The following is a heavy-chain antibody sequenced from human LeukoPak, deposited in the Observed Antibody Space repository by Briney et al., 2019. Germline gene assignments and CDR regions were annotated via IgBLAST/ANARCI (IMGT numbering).Heavy chain of an antibody. D-gene: IGHD4-17*01. V-gene: IGHV1-69*13. Sequence: SVKVSCKASGGTFSSYAISWVRQAPGQGLEWMGGIIPIFGTANYAKKFQGRVMITADESTSTAYMELSSLRSEDTAVYYCASHYGDYATYFDYWGQGTLVTVSS. CDR2: IIPIFGTA. CDR3: ASHYGDYATYFDY. J-gene: IGHJ4*02. CDR1: GGTFSSYA.